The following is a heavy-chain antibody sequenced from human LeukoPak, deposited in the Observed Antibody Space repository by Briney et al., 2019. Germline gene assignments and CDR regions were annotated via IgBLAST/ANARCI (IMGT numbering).Heavy chain of an antibody. CDR3: KEDSSGYYYPYYMDV. CDR2: ISGSGGST. CDR1: GFTFSSYA. D-gene: IGHD3-22*01. J-gene: IGHJ6*03. Sequence: GGSLRLSCAASGFTFSSYAMSWVRQAPGKGLEWVSAISGSGGSTYYADSVKGRFTISRDNSKNTLYLQMNSLRAEDTAVYYCKEDSSGYYYPYYMDVWGKGTTVTVSS. V-gene: IGHV3-23*01.